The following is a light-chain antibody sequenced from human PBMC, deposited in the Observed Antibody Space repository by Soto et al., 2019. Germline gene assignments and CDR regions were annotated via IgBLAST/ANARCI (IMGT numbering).Light chain of an antibody. CDR3: QQYGGSPRT. V-gene: IGKV3-20*01. J-gene: IGKJ1*01. CDR1: QSVTKS. CDR2: GAS. Sequence: EIVLTQSPGTLSLSPGERATLSCRASQSVTKSLAWYQQKPGQAPRILIYGASSRATGIPDRFSGSGSGTDFTLTISRLETEDFAVYYCQQYGGSPRTFGEGTKVDI.